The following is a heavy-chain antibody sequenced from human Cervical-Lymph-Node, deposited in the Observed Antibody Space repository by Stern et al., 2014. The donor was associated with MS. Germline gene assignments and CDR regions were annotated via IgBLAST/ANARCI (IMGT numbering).Heavy chain of an antibody. CDR2: INPKSGGT. CDR3: AITGRTSHGLFDY. J-gene: IGHJ4*02. CDR1: GYIFTDYY. V-gene: IGHV1-2*02. D-gene: IGHD7-27*01. Sequence: QVQLLQPGAEVKKPGASVKVSCKTSGYIFTDYYIHWVRQAPGQGLEWMGWINPKSGGTDYAERFQGRVTMTRDSSVRTANMEMNSLTSDDTAVYFCAITGRTSHGLFDYWGQGTLVTVSS.